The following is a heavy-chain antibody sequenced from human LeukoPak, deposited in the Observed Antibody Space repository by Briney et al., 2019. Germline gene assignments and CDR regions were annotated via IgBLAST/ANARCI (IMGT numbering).Heavy chain of an antibody. J-gene: IGHJ6*03. Sequence: SETLSLTCAVSGYSISSGYYWGWIRQPPGKGLEWIGSIYHSGGTYYNPSLKSRVTISVDTSKNQFSLKLSSVTAADTAVYYCARMRCSSTSCYTHYYYYYMDVWGKGTTVTVSS. V-gene: IGHV4-38-2*01. CDR2: IYHSGGT. CDR3: ARMRCSSTSCYTHYYYYYMDV. D-gene: IGHD2-2*02. CDR1: GYSISSGYY.